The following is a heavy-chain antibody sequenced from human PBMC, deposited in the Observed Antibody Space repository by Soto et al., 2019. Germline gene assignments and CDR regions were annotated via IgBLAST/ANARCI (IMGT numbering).Heavy chain of an antibody. D-gene: IGHD2-2*01. J-gene: IGHJ4*02. CDR2: VSGQGDST. CDR1: GFTLRNYV. V-gene: IGHV3-64D*08. Sequence: GGSLRLSCSASGFTLRNYVMHWVRQAPGKGLEYISAVSGQGDSTFYADSVKGRFTISRDNSRNTLYLQMSRLRAEDTAVYYCVRETSPIPALRWVFDLSGQATLVTVSS. CDR3: VRETSPIPALRWVFDL.